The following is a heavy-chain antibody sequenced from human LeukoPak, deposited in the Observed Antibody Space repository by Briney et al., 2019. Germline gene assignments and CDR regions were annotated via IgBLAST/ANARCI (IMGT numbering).Heavy chain of an antibody. CDR2: INTNTGNP. J-gene: IGHJ5*02. V-gene: IGHV7-4-1*02. D-gene: IGHD3-10*01. CDR3: ARANLWFGELGWIDP. Sequence: GASVKVSCKASGYIFNRQGMNWVRQAPGQGLEWMGWINTNTGNPTYAQGFTGRFVFSLDTSVSTTYLQITSLKGDDTAVYYCARANLWFGELGWIDPWGQGTQVTVSS. CDR1: GYIFNRQG.